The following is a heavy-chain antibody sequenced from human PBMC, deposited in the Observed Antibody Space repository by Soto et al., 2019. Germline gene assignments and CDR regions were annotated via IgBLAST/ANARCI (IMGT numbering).Heavy chain of an antibody. V-gene: IGHV3-74*01. CDR2: INSDGSST. Sequence: GGSLRLSCAASGFTFSSYWMHWVRQAPGKGLVWVSRINSDGSSTSYADSVKGRFTISRDNAKDTLYLQMNSLRAEDTAVYYCARDVESRGSGWYPGGYWGQGTLVTVSS. CDR3: ARDVESRGSGWYPGGY. D-gene: IGHD6-19*01. J-gene: IGHJ4*02. CDR1: GFTFSSYW.